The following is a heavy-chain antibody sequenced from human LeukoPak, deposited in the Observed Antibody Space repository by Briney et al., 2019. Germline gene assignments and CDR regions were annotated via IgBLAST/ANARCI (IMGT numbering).Heavy chain of an antibody. Sequence: GGSLRLSCAASGFTFSSYAMSWVRQAPGKGLEWVSAISGSGGSTYYADSVKGRFTISRDNSKNTLYLQMNSLRAEDTAVYYCANYPDGYSSTRDYWGQGTLVTVSS. D-gene: IGHD6-13*01. J-gene: IGHJ4*02. CDR3: ANYPDGYSSTRDY. CDR2: ISGSGGST. CDR1: GFTFSSYA. V-gene: IGHV3-23*01.